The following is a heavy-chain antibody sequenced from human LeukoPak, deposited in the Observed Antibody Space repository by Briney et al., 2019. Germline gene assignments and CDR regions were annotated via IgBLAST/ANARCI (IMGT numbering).Heavy chain of an antibody. CDR2: MYPGDSDT. J-gene: IGHJ4*02. CDR3: ATARAFYDNSGSYSYYFDY. D-gene: IGHD3-22*01. CDR1: GYSFTNYW. V-gene: IGHV5-51*01. Sequence: GESLKISRKGSGYSFTNYWIGWVRQMPGKGLEWMGIMYPGDSDTRYSPSFQGQVTISADKSISTAYLQWSSLRASDTAMYYCATARAFYDNSGSYSYYFDYWGQGTLVTVSS.